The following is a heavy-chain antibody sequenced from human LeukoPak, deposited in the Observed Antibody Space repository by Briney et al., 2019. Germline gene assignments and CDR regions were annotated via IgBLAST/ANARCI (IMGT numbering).Heavy chain of an antibody. V-gene: IGHV4-4*07. CDR3: ARAGDYYDSSGYTPFDY. D-gene: IGHD3-22*01. Sequence: PSETLSLTCTVSGGSISSYYWSWIRQPAGKGLEWIGRIYTSGSTNYNPSLKSRVTMSVATSKNQFSLKLSSVTAADTAVYYCARAGDYYDSSGYTPFDYWGQGTLVTVSS. J-gene: IGHJ4*02. CDR2: IYTSGST. CDR1: GGSISSYY.